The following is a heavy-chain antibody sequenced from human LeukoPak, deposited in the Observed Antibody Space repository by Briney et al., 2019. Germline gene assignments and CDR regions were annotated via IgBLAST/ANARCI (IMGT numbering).Heavy chain of an antibody. CDR1: GYSFSTYW. V-gene: IGHV5-51*01. CDR3: AKVVELATLTGDSYTYSYHMDV. J-gene: IGHJ6*03. CDR2: IYPGDSDT. D-gene: IGHD5-24*01. Sequence: GESLKISCKGSGYSFSTYWIGWVRQMPGKGLEWMGFIYPGDSDTRYSPSFQGQATISADKYISSAYLQWSSLKASDTAMYYCAKVVELATLTGDSYTYSYHMDVWGKGTAVTVSS.